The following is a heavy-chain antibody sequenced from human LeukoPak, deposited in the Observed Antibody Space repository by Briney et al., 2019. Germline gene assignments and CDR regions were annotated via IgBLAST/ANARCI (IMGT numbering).Heavy chain of an antibody. D-gene: IGHD6-13*01. CDR1: GFTFSSYA. CDR2: ISTSGGTT. J-gene: IGHJ4*02. V-gene: IGHV3-23*01. Sequence: SGGSLRLSCAASGFTFSSYAMSWVRQAPGKGLEWVSAISTSGGTTYYADSVKGRFTTSRDNSKNTLYLQMNSLRAEDTALYYCAKPPYSSSWAIDYWGQGTLVTVSS. CDR3: AKPPYSSSWAIDY.